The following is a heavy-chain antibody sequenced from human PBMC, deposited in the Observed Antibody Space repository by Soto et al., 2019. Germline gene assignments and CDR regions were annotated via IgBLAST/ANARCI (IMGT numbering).Heavy chain of an antibody. D-gene: IGHD3-22*01. Sequence: VESLKISCKGSGYSFTSYWISCFLQMPVKVLEWMGRIDPSDSYTNYSPSFQGHVTISADKSISTAYLQWSSLKASDTAMYYCARHGNYYDSSGPMAFDIWGQGTMVTVSS. CDR3: ARHGNYYDSSGPMAFDI. CDR1: GYSFTSYW. V-gene: IGHV5-10-1*01. CDR2: IDPSDSYT. J-gene: IGHJ3*02.